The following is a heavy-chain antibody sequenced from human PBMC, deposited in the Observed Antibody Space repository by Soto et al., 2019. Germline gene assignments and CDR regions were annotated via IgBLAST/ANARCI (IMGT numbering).Heavy chain of an antibody. V-gene: IGHV4-39*01. J-gene: IGHJ4*02. Sequence: KASETLSLTCTVSGGSISSSSYYWGWIRQPPGKGLEWIGSIYYSGSTYYNPSLKSRVTISVDTSKNQFSLKLSSVTAADTAVYYCARWADSGIGGLDYWGQGTLVTVSS. CDR1: GGSISSSSYY. CDR2: IYYSGST. D-gene: IGHD1-26*01. CDR3: ARWADSGIGGLDY.